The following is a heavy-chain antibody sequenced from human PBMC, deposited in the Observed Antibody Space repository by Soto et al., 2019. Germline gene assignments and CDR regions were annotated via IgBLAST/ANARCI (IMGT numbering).Heavy chain of an antibody. J-gene: IGHJ3*02. V-gene: IGHV4-4*07. CDR1: GGSISSFY. CDR3: ARGPSTSSIGTFDI. D-gene: IGHD6-6*01. Sequence: QVQLQESGPGLVKPSETLSLTCSVSGGSISSFYWNWIRQPAGKGLEWIGRIYRNGHTDYNPSLHSRVPMAVYTSKHQCSLKLSSVTAADTARYYCARGPSTSSIGTFDIWGQGTMGTVSS. CDR2: IYRNGHT.